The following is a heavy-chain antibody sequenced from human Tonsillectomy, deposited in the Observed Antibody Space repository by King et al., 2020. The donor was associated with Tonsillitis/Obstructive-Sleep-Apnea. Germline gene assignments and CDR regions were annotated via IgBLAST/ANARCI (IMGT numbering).Heavy chain of an antibody. V-gene: IGHV2-5*02. CDR2: IYWDDDK. Sequence: TLKESGPTLVKPTQTLTLPCTFSGFSLNTSVVGVGWIRQPPGKALEWLALIYWDDDKRYSPSLKSRLTITKDTSKNQVVLTMTNMDPVDTATYYCAHRGGNYPIYYFDYWGQGTLVTVSS. D-gene: IGHD5-24*01. CDR1: GFSLNTSVVG. CDR3: AHRGGNYPIYYFDY. J-gene: IGHJ4*02.